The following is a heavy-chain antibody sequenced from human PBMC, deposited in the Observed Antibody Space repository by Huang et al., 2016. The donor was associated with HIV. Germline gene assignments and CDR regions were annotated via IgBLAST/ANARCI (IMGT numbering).Heavy chain of an antibody. CDR1: GLTFSAYA. CDR2: IRVSGERT. V-gene: IGHV3-23*01. Sequence: EVELLESGGGLVQPGGSLRLSCAASGLTFSAYAMSWVRQAPGKGVDGVRGIRVSGERTHYAGSVKGRFTISRDNSRNTLYLQMNSLRDGDTAVYYCAKVRGDTSGWFIGWGQGTLVTVSS. J-gene: IGHJ4*02. CDR3: AKVRGDTSGWFIG. D-gene: IGHD6-19*01.